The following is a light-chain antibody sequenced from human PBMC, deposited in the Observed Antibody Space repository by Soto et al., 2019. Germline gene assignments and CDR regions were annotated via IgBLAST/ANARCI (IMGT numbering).Light chain of an antibody. CDR1: QDIRHY. CDR2: EVS. CDR3: QQFANLPLT. Sequence: DIQMTQSPSSLSASVGDRVTITCQASQDIRHYLNWYQQKSGKAPKLLLYEVSNLVAGVPSRFSGSGSGTHFSFTISPLQPEDIATYYCQQFANLPLTFGPGTKVD. J-gene: IGKJ3*01. V-gene: IGKV1-33*01.